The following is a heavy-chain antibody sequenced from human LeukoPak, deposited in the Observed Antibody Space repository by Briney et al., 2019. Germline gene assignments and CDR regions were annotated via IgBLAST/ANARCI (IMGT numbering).Heavy chain of an antibody. CDR3: ARHKGAARRGRYYYYGMGV. CDR2: IYYSGST. J-gene: IGHJ6*02. Sequence: SETLSLTCTVSGGTISSYYWSWIRQPPGKGLEWIGYIYYSGSTNYNPSLKSRVTISVDTSKNQFSLKLSSVTAADTAVYYCARHKGAARRGRYYYYGMGVWGQGTTVTVSS. V-gene: IGHV4-59*08. D-gene: IGHD6-6*01. CDR1: GGTISSYY.